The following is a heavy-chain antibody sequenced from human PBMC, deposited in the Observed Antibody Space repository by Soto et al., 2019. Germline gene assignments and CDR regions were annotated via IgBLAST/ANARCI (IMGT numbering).Heavy chain of an antibody. V-gene: IGHV3-30*03. CDR2: ISYDGSNK. CDR3: TAARGASYGRFLEWLLFYWFDP. CDR1: GFTFSSYG. J-gene: IGHJ5*02. D-gene: IGHD3-3*01. Sequence: HPGGSLRLSCAASGFTFSSYGMHWVRQAPGKGLEWVAVISYDGSNKYYADSVKGRFTISRDNSKNTLYLQMNSLRAEDTAVYYCTAARGASYGRFLEWLLFYWFDPWGQGTLVTVSS.